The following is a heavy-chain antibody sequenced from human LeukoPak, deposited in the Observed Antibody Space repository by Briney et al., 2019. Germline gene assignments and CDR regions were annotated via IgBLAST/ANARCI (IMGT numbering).Heavy chain of an antibody. CDR1: GFTFSSYG. V-gene: IGHV3-30*02. CDR3: AKGGWYLHDAFDI. D-gene: IGHD6-19*01. Sequence: GGSLRLSCAASGFTFSSYGMHWVRQAPGKGLEWVAFIRYDGSNKYYADSVKGRLTISRDNSKNTLYLQMNSLRAEDTAVYYCAKGGWYLHDAFDIWGQGTMVTVSS. J-gene: IGHJ3*02. CDR2: IRYDGSNK.